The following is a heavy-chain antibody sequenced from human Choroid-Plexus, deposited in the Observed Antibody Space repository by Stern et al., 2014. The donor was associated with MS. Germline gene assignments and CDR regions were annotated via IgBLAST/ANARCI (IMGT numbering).Heavy chain of an antibody. CDR2: ISHDGSYK. CDR1: GFTFGSCA. CDR3: AKDRQYLTYFFDH. V-gene: IGHV3-30*18. D-gene: IGHD2/OR15-2a*01. J-gene: IGHJ5*02. Sequence: VQLVESGGGVVQPGGSLRLSCVASGFTFGSCAMHWVRQAPGKGLEWGGSISHDGSYKYYADSVKGRFTISRDTSQNTLYMQMSRLRPEDTAVYYCAKDRQYLTYFFDHWGQGSLVTVSS.